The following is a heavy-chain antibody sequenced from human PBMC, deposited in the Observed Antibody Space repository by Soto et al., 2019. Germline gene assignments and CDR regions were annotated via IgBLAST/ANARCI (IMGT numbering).Heavy chain of an antibody. V-gene: IGHV1-69*01. CDR1: GGTFGSYA. Sequence: QVQLVQSGAEVKKPGSSVKVSCKASGGTFGSYAISWVRQAPGQGLEWMGGIIPIPGTANYAQKFQGRVTMAADEATSTAYMEQSSLRSEDTAVYYCARSQGSSTSLEIYYYYYYGMDVWGQGTTVTVSS. J-gene: IGHJ6*02. CDR2: IIPIPGTA. D-gene: IGHD2-2*01. CDR3: ARSQGSSTSLEIYYYYYYGMDV.